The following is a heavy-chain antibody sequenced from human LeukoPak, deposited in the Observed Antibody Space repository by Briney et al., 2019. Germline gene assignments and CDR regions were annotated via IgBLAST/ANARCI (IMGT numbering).Heavy chain of an antibody. D-gene: IGHD5-12*01. CDR3: AKGRGYSGYDFFDY. Sequence: GRSLRLSCAASGFTFSSYAMSWVRQAPGKGLEWVSSISASGGSTFYADSVKGRFTISRDNSKNTLYLQMNSLRAEDTALYYCAKGRGYSGYDFFDYWGQGTLVTVSS. CDR2: ISASGGST. CDR1: GFTFSSYA. J-gene: IGHJ4*02. V-gene: IGHV3-23*01.